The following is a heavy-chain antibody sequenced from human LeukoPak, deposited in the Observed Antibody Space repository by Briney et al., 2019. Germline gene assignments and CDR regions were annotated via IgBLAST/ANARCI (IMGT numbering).Heavy chain of an antibody. CDR1: RYTFTGYY. Sequence: ASVKVSCKASRYTFTGYYIHWVRQAPGQGLEWMGSMNPKSGGTKYAQKFQGRVSMTRDTSISTAYMELASLTSDDTAVYYCARAGGRSWFDPWGQGTLVTVSS. V-gene: IGHV1-2*02. CDR3: ARAGGRSWFDP. J-gene: IGHJ5*02. CDR2: MNPKSGGT. D-gene: IGHD1-26*01.